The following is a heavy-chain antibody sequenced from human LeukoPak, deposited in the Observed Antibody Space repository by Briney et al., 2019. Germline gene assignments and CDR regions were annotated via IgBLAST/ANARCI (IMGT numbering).Heavy chain of an antibody. V-gene: IGHV3-23*01. CDR3: LREQWLIGYHFDS. CDR2: IDSSGDNT. J-gene: IGHJ4*02. CDR1: GFAFSSYA. Sequence: GGSLRLSCAASGFAFSSYAMSWVRQAPGKGLEWVSAIDSSGDNTYYADPVKGRFTISRDNSKNTLYLQMNSLRAEDTAIYYCLREQWLIGYHFDSWGQGTLVTVSS. D-gene: IGHD6-19*01.